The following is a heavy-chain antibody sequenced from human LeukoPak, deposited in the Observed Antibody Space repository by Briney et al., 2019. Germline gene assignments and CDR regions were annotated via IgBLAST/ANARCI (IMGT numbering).Heavy chain of an antibody. CDR1: GYTFTSYA. CDR3: ASGYSYGRFDY. CDR2: INTNTGNP. Sequence: APVKVSCKASGYTFTSYAMNWVRQAPGQGLEWMGWINTNTGNPTYAQGFTGRFVFSSDTSVSTAYLQISSLKAEDTAVYYCASGYSYGRFDYWGQGTLVTVSS. V-gene: IGHV7-4-1*02. D-gene: IGHD5-18*01. J-gene: IGHJ4*02.